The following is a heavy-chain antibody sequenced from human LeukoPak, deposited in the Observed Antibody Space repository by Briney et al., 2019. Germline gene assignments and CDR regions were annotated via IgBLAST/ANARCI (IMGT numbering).Heavy chain of an antibody. CDR3: ARGWFDAFDI. CDR1: RGTFSSYA. J-gene: IGHJ3*02. D-gene: IGHD2-15*01. Sequence: GASVKVSCKASRGTFSSYAISWVRQAPGQGLEWMGIINPSGGSTNYAQKFQGRVTMTRDMSTSTVYMELSSLRSEDTAVYYCARGWFDAFDIWGQGTMVTVSS. V-gene: IGHV1-46*01. CDR2: INPSGGST.